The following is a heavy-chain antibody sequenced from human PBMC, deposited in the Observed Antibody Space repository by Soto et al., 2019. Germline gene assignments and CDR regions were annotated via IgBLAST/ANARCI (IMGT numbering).Heavy chain of an antibody. CDR2: VRGDNGHR. D-gene: IGHD2-2*01. CDR3: ARDLGYCRSGPCYREWFDP. J-gene: IGHJ5*02. Sequence: QVQLVQSGAEVKKPGASVKVSCKASGYTFSTHGISWVRQVPGQGLEWMGWVRGDNGHRNYAQRLQGRVTMTTDTSTNTAYMELRSLRSDDTAVYYCARDLGYCRSGPCYREWFDPWGQGTLVTVSS. CDR1: GYTFSTHG. V-gene: IGHV1-18*01.